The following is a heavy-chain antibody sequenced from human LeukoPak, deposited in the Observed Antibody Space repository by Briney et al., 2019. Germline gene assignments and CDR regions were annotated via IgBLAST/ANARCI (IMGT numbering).Heavy chain of an antibody. Sequence: GGSLRLSCAASGFTFDDYAMHWVRQAPGKGLEWVSGISGNSGSIGYAGSVKGRFTISRDNAKNSLYLQMNSLRAEDMALYYCAKDANNWGYFDYWGQGTLVTVSS. D-gene: IGHD7-27*01. CDR1: GFTFDDYA. V-gene: IGHV3-9*03. CDR3: AKDANNWGYFDY. J-gene: IGHJ4*02. CDR2: ISGNSGSI.